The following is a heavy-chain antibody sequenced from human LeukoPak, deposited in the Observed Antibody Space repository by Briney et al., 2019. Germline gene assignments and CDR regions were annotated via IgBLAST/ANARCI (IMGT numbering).Heavy chain of an antibody. Sequence: PGGSLRLSCATSGFTFVNYGIHWVRQAPGKGLEWVAFIRYDGTTTYYTDSVKGRFTVFRGDSKTTLYLQMNSLRPEDTAVYYCARLYYDILTGYRDVWGKGTTVTVSS. CDR1: GFTFVNYG. CDR3: ARLYYDILTGYRDV. CDR2: IRYDGTTT. V-gene: IGHV3-30*02. J-gene: IGHJ6*04. D-gene: IGHD3-9*01.